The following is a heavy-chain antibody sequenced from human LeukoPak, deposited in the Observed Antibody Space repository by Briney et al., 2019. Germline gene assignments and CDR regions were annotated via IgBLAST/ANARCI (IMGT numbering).Heavy chain of an antibody. Sequence: PGGSLRLSCAASGFTFSSCWMSWVRQAPGKGLEWVANIKQDGSENYYVDSVKGRFTISRDNAKNSLYLQMNSLRAEDTAVYYCATSLTTVSDTSAYGAFDVWGQGTMVTVSS. V-gene: IGHV3-7*05. CDR3: ATSLTTVSDTSAYGAFDV. D-gene: IGHD3-22*01. CDR1: GFTFSSCW. J-gene: IGHJ3*01. CDR2: IKQDGSEN.